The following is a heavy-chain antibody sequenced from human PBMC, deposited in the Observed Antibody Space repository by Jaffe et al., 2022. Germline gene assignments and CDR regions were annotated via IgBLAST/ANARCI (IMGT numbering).Heavy chain of an antibody. J-gene: IGHJ3*02. D-gene: IGHD3-3*01. CDR2: IYYSGST. CDR1: GGSISSSSYY. Sequence: QLQLQESGPGLVKPSETLSLTCTVSGGSISSSSYYWGWIRQPPGKGLEWIGSIYYSGSTYYNPSLKSRVTISVDTSKNQFSLKLSSVTAADTAVYYCARQNGVFGVVDAFDIWGQGTMVTVSS. V-gene: IGHV4-39*01. CDR3: ARQNGVFGVVDAFDI.